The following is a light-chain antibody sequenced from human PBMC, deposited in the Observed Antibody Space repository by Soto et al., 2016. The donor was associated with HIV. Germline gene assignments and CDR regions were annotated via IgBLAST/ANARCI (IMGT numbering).Light chain of an antibody. CDR1: NLGNKY. J-gene: IGLJ2*01. V-gene: IGLV3-1*01. CDR3: QAWDTNTYVI. CDR2: QDS. Sequence: SFELSQPPSLSVSPGQTASITCPGENLGNKYVCWYQQKPGQSPVLVIHQDSERPSGIPERFSGSNSGNTATLTISGTQAMDEGDYYCQAWDTNTYVIFGGGTKLTVL.